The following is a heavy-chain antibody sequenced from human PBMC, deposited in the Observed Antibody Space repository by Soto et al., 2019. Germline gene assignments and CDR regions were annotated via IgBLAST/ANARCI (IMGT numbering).Heavy chain of an antibody. CDR2: IIPTFGRT. J-gene: IGHJ6*02. CDR1: GDTFSSYA. V-gene: IGHV1-69*13. D-gene: IGHD3-10*02. CDR3: ARDPLSSFAMDV. Sequence: ASVKVSCKASGDTFSSYAISWVRQAPGKGLEWMGKIIPTFGRTNYAQKFQGRLTISADDSTSTAYMELSSLLSEDTAVYYCARDPLSSFAMDVWGQGSTVTVSS.